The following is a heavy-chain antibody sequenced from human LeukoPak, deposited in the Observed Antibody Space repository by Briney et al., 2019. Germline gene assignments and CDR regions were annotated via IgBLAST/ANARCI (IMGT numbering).Heavy chain of an antibody. D-gene: IGHD3-10*01. CDR1: GGTFSSYA. V-gene: IGHV1-2*02. Sequence: ASVKVSCKASGGTFSSYAISWVRQAPGQGLEWMGWINPNSGGTNYAQKFQGRVTMTRDTSISTAYMELSRLRSDDTAVYYCARDQSAGRFGELYLYYYYMDVWGKGTTVTVSS. J-gene: IGHJ6*03. CDR2: INPNSGGT. CDR3: ARDQSAGRFGELYLYYYYMDV.